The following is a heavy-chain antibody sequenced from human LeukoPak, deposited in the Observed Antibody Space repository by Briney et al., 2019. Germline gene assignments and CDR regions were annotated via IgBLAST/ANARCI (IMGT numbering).Heavy chain of an antibody. Sequence: ASVKVSCKASGYTFTSYYMHWVRQAPGQGLEWMGIINPSGGSTSYAQKFQGRVTMTRDMSTSTVYMELSSLRSEDTAVYYCAREGFGRDEYSSSSSFDYWGQGTLVTVSS. D-gene: IGHD6-6*01. V-gene: IGHV1-46*01. CDR3: AREGFGRDEYSSSSSFDY. J-gene: IGHJ4*02. CDR1: GYTFTSYY. CDR2: INPSGGST.